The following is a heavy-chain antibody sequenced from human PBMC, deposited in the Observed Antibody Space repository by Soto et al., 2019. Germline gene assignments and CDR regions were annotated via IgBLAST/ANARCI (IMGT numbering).Heavy chain of an antibody. CDR1: GYTFTSYD. CDR2: MNPNSGNT. CDR3: ARVLRYYGSGTSQIRY. J-gene: IGHJ4*02. V-gene: IGHV1-8*01. D-gene: IGHD3-10*01. Sequence: QVQLVQSGAEVKKPGASVKVSCKASGYTFTSYDINWVRQATGQGLEWMGWMNPNSGNTGYAQKFQGRVTMTRNTSISTADMELSSLRSEDTAVYYWARVLRYYGSGTSQIRYWGQGTLVTVSS.